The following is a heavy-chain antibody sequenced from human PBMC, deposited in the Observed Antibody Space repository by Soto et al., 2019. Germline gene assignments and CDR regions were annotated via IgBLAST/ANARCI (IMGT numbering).Heavy chain of an antibody. Sequence: ASVKVSCKASGYTFTSYGISWVRQAPGQGLEWMGWISAYNGNTNYAQKLQGRVTMTTDTSTSTAYMELRSLRSDDTAVYYCARDPPWYQLPNWFDPWGQGTLVTVSS. CDR1: GYTFTSYG. CDR2: ISAYNGNT. D-gene: IGHD2-2*01. CDR3: ARDPPWYQLPNWFDP. V-gene: IGHV1-18*04. J-gene: IGHJ5*02.